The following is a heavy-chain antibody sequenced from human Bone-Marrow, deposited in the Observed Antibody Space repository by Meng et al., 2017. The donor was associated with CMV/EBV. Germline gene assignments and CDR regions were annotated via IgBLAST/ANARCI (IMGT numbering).Heavy chain of an antibody. CDR1: GGSISSSSYY. Sequence: SETLSLTCTVSGGSISSSSYYWGWIRQPPGKGLEWIGTIYYSGSTYYNPSLKSRVTISVDTSKNQLSLKLSSVTAADTAVYYCARDIAYCSSTSCPPDFWGQGTLVTVSS. V-gene: IGHV4-39*07. D-gene: IGHD2-2*01. CDR3: ARDIAYCSSTSCPPDF. J-gene: IGHJ4*02. CDR2: IYYSGST.